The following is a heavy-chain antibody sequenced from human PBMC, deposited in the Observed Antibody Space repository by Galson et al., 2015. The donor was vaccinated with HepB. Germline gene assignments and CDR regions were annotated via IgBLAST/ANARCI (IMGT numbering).Heavy chain of an antibody. Sequence: SLRLSCAASGFTFSSYSMNWVRQAPGKGLEWVSYISSSSSTIYYADSVKGRFTISRDNAKNSLYLQMNGLRDEDTAVYYCAREGNNYGGYLTYYYGMDVWGQGTTVTVSS. J-gene: IGHJ6*02. V-gene: IGHV3-48*02. CDR2: ISSSSSTI. D-gene: IGHD5-12*01. CDR3: AREGNNYGGYLTYYYGMDV. CDR1: GFTFSSYS.